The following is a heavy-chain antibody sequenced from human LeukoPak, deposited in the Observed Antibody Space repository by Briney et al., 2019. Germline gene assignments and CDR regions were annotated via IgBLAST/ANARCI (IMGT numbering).Heavy chain of an antibody. CDR3: ARHDYGDYAPFDY. CDR2: IYYSGST. D-gene: IGHD4-17*01. J-gene: IGHJ4*02. V-gene: IGHV4-39*01. Sequence: PSETLRLTCTVSGGSISSSSYYWGWIRQPPGKGLEWIGSIYYSGSTYYNPSLKSRVTISVDTSKNQFSLKLSSVTAADTAVYYCARHDYGDYAPFDYWGKGTLVTVSS. CDR1: GGSISSSSYY.